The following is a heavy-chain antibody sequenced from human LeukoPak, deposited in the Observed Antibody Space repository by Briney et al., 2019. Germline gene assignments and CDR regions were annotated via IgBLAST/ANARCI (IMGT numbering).Heavy chain of an antibody. D-gene: IGHD5-12*01. CDR2: IIPILGIA. J-gene: IGHJ4*02. CDR1: GGTFSSYA. V-gene: IGHV1-69*04. Sequence: ASVKVSCKASGGTFSSYANSWVRQAPGQGLEWMGRIIPILGIANYAQKFQGRVTITADKSTSTAYMELSSLRSEDTAVYYCARDVLVGSGYGPFDYWGQGTLVTVSS. CDR3: ARDVLVGSGYGPFDY.